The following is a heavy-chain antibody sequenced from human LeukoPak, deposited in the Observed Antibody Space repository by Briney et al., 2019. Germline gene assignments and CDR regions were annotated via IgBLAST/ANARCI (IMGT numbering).Heavy chain of an antibody. CDR2: VSGTGGRT. V-gene: IGHV3-23*01. D-gene: IGHD6-6*01. CDR3: VKASSSSPQYNWFDA. CDR1: GFTFSTYA. J-gene: IGHJ5*02. Sequence: PGGSLSLSCAASGFTFSTYAMSWVRQAPGKGLEWVSVVSGTGGRTYYADSVKGRFTISRDNSKNTLYLQMNSLRAEDTALYYCVKASSSSPQYNWFDAWGQGTLVTVSS.